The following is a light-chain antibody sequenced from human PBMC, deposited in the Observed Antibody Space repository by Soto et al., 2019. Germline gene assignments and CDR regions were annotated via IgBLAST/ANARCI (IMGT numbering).Light chain of an antibody. CDR1: ESISSQ. V-gene: IGKV3-11*01. CDR3: QRRLSWPIT. Sequence: EIVLTQSPASLSLSPGEGATLSCRASESISSQLVWYQQKPGQAPRLLMYDASNRATGVPASFSGSGSGTDYTLTIGSLVPEYFAFDYCQRRLSWPITFGQGTRLESK. CDR2: DAS. J-gene: IGKJ5*01.